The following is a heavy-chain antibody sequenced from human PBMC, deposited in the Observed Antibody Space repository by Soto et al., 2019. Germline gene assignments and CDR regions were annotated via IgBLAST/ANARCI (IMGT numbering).Heavy chain of an antibody. Sequence: ASVKVSCKASGYTFTSYGTSWVRQAPGQGLEWMGWISAYNGNTNYAQKLQGRVTMTTDTSTSTAYMELRSLRSDDTAVYYCARGRSITIFGVVTGHNDAFDIWGQGTMVTVS. CDR3: ARGRSITIFGVVTGHNDAFDI. J-gene: IGHJ3*02. CDR2: ISAYNGNT. D-gene: IGHD3-3*01. CDR1: GYTFTSYG. V-gene: IGHV1-18*04.